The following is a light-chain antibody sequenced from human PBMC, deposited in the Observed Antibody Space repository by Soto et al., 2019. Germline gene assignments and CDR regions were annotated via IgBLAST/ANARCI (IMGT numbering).Light chain of an antibody. CDR2: DAS. CDR1: ESIRTW. J-gene: IGKJ1*01. CDR3: HQYDSWT. Sequence: EIQMTQTNSTLSASIGDRVTITCRASESIRTWLAWYQHKPGKAPKFLIYDASSLESGVPSRFSGSGSGTDFTLTISRLEPEDFAVYYCHQYDSWTFGQGTKVDI. V-gene: IGKV1-5*01.